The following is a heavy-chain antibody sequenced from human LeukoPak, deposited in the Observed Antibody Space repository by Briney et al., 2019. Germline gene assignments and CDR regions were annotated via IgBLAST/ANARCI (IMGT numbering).Heavy chain of an antibody. CDR3: ARWASIFDY. V-gene: IGHV4-38-2*01. D-gene: IGHD1-26*01. Sequence: SETLSLTCAVSGYSISSGYSWGWIRQPPGKGLGWFGSICHSGSTYYNPSLKSRVTISVDTSKNQSALKLSSVTAADAAVYYCARWASIFDYWGQGTLVTVSS. CDR2: ICHSGST. CDR1: GYSISSGYS. J-gene: IGHJ4*02.